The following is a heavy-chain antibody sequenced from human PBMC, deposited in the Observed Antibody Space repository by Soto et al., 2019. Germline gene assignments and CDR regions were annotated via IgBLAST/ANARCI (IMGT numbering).Heavy chain of an antibody. J-gene: IGHJ3*02. Sequence: GASVKVSCKASGYTFTSYGISWVRQAPGQGLEWMGWISAYNGNTNYAQKLQGRVTMTTDTSTSTAYMELRSLRSDDTAVYYCARQYYDFWSGYSTQAHDAFDIWGQGTMVTVSS. D-gene: IGHD3-3*01. CDR3: ARQYYDFWSGYSTQAHDAFDI. CDR2: ISAYNGNT. CDR1: GYTFTSYG. V-gene: IGHV1-18*01.